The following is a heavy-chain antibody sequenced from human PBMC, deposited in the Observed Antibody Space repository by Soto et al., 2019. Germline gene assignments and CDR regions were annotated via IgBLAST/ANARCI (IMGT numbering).Heavy chain of an antibody. CDR3: ARDGFLEWLTPKKPTRGYYMDV. CDR2: ISSSSSYI. J-gene: IGHJ6*03. V-gene: IGHV3-21*01. CDR1: GFTFSSYS. D-gene: IGHD3-3*01. Sequence: GGSLRLSCAASGFTFSSYSMNWVRQAPGKGLEWVSSISSSSSYIYYADSVKGRFTISRDNAKNSLYLQMNSLRAEDTAVYYCARDGFLEWLTPKKPTRGYYMDVWGKGTTVTVSS.